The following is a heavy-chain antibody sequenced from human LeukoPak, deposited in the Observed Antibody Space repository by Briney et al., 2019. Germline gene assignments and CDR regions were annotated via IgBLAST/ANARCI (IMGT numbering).Heavy chain of an antibody. CDR1: GFTFSSYD. D-gene: IGHD6-19*01. J-gene: IGHJ4*02. V-gene: IGHV3-30*03. CDR3: AREGVAVAGTALGY. CDR2: ISYDGTHE. Sequence: PGRSLRLSCAASGFTFSSYDMHWVRQAPGKGLEWVAVISYDGTHEYYADSVKGRFSISRDSSKNTVYLQMNSLRPDDTAVYYCAREGVAVAGTALGYWGQGTLVTVSS.